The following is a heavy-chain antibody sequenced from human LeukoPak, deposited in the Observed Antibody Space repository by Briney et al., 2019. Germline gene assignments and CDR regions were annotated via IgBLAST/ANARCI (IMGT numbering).Heavy chain of an antibody. D-gene: IGHD6-19*01. V-gene: IGHV3-30*02. CDR1: GFTFSSYG. Sequence: PGGSLRLSCAASGFTFSSYGMYWVRQAPGKGLEWVAFIRYDGSNKYYAESVKGRFTISRDNANNSLYLQMDSLRAEDTAVYYCARALYNHGWFPDYFDYWGQGTLVTVSS. CDR2: IRYDGSNK. CDR3: ARALYNHGWFPDYFDY. J-gene: IGHJ4*02.